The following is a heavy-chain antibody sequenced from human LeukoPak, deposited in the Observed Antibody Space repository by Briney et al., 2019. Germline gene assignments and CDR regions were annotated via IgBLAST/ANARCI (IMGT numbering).Heavy chain of an antibody. D-gene: IGHD3-22*01. CDR1: GYSFTSYW. J-gene: IGHJ3*02. CDR3: ARGDYYDSSGYYWSDAFDI. CDR2: IYPGDSDT. Sequence: GESLKISCKGSGYSFTSYWIGWVRQMPGKGLEWMGIIYPGDSDTRYSPSFQGQVTIQADKSISTAYLQWSSLKASDTAMYYCARGDYYDSSGYYWSDAFDIWGQGTMVTVSS. V-gene: IGHV5-51*01.